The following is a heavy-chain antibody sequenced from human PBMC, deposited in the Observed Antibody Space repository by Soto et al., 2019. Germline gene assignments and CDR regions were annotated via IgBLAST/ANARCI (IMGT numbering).Heavy chain of an antibody. J-gene: IGHJ6*02. Sequence: ASVKVSCKASGYTFTSYGISWVRQAPGQGLEWMGWISAYNGNTNYAQKLQGRVTMTTDTSTSTAYMELRSLRSDDTAVYYCARDGSDPVYSYGYNHYNGMAVWAQGTTVTVS. CDR1: GYTFTSYG. V-gene: IGHV1-18*01. D-gene: IGHD5-18*01. CDR2: ISAYNGNT. CDR3: ARDGSDPVYSYGYNHYNGMAV.